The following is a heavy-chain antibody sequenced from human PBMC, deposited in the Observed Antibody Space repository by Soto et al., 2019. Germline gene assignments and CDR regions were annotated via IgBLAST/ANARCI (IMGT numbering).Heavy chain of an antibody. CDR3: GTTYAFDI. D-gene: IGHD1-1*01. CDR2: ISSNGGST. J-gene: IGHJ3*02. Sequence: GGSLRLSCAASGFTFSSYAMHWVRQAPGKGLEYVSAISSNGGSTYYANSVKGRFTISRDNSKNTLYLQMGSLRAEDMAVYNCGTTYAFDIWGQGTMVTVSS. V-gene: IGHV3-64*01. CDR1: GFTFSSYA.